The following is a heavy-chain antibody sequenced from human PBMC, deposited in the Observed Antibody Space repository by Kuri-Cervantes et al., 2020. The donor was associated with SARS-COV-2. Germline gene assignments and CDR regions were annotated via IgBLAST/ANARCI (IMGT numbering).Heavy chain of an antibody. CDR1: GFTFSSYG. Sequence: GGSLRLSCAASGFTFSSYGMHWVRQAPGKGLEWVAVIWPDGNNKYYGDSVKGRFTISRDNAKNSLYLQMNSLRAEDTAVYYCATTDYGYCSSTSRTRRPRCAFDIWGQGTRVTVSS. V-gene: IGHV3-33*03. CDR3: ATTDYGYCSSTSRTRRPRCAFDI. J-gene: IGHJ3*02. D-gene: IGHD2-2*03. CDR2: IWPDGNNK.